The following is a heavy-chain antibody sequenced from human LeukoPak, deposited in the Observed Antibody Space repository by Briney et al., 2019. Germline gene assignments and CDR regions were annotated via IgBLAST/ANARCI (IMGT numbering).Heavy chain of an antibody. CDR3: ARDQVSSGYYYSVAFDI. CDR1: GFTFSNAW. Sequence: GGSLRLSCAASGFTFSNAWMSWIRQAPGKGLEWVSYISSSSSYTNYADSVKGRFTISRDNAKNSLYLQMNSLRAEDTAVYYCARDQVSSGYYYSVAFDIWGQGTMVTVSS. CDR2: ISSSSSYT. V-gene: IGHV3-11*05. J-gene: IGHJ3*02. D-gene: IGHD3-22*01.